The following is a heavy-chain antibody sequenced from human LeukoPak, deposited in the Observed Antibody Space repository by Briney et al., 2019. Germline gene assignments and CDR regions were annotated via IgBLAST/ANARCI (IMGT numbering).Heavy chain of an antibody. CDR2: ISSSGTTI. Sequence: GGSLRLSCAVSGLTFSSYIINWVRQAPGKGLEWVSHISSSGTTIYYADSVKGRFTISRDTAKNSVYLQMNSLRDEDTAVYYCARLDSQYNGSGSYLAAFDIWGQGTMVAVSS. J-gene: IGHJ3*02. CDR3: ARLDSQYNGSGSYLAAFDI. CDR1: GLTFSSYI. D-gene: IGHD3-10*01. V-gene: IGHV3-48*02.